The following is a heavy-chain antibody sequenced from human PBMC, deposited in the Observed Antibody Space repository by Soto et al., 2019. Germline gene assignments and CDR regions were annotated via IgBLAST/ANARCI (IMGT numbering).Heavy chain of an antibody. D-gene: IGHD3-16*01. V-gene: IGHV3-23*01. Sequence: EVQLLESGGGLVQPGGSLRLSCAASGFTFNTYAMRWFRQAPGEGMEWVSSISRSGRSTYYADSVKGRVTISRDNSESTLYLQMNRLRIEDTAVYYCTKVRGMGDTECFHHWGQGVLVIVSS. J-gene: IGHJ1*01. CDR2: ISRSGRST. CDR1: GFTFNTYA. CDR3: TKVRGMGDTECFHH.